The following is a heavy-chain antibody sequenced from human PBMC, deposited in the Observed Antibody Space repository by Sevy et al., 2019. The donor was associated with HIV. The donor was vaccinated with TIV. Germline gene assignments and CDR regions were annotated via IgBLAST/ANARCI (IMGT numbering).Heavy chain of an antibody. CDR1: GFTFSSYA. Sequence: GGSLRLSCAASGFTFSSYAMHWVRQAPGKGLEWVAVISYDGNNKYYADSVKGRFTISRDNSKNTLYLQMNSLRAEDTAVYYCTTVTTGSDYWGQGTLVTVSS. D-gene: IGHD4-17*01. V-gene: IGHV3-30*04. J-gene: IGHJ4*02. CDR2: ISYDGNNK. CDR3: TTVTTGSDY.